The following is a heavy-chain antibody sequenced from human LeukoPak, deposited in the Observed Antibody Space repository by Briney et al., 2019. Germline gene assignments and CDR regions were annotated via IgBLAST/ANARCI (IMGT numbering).Heavy chain of an antibody. CDR2: IYYSGST. CDR3: ARFNPAAGSFCFDY. V-gene: IGHV4-39*01. Sequence: SETLSLTCTVSGGSISSSSYYWGWIRQPPGKGLEWIGNIYYSGSTYYNPSLKSRVTISVDTSKKQFSLKLSSVTAADTAVFYCARFNPAAGSFCFDYWGQGTLVTVSS. D-gene: IGHD6-13*01. CDR1: GGSISSSSYY. J-gene: IGHJ4*02.